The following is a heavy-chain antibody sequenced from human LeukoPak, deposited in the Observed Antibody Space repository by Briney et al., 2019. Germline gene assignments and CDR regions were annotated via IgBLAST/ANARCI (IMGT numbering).Heavy chain of an antibody. D-gene: IGHD3-9*01. V-gene: IGHV3-11*01. J-gene: IGHJ6*02. CDR3: ARSYDILTGYYSRYYYYGMDV. Sequence: GGSLRLSCAASGFTFSDYYMSWIRQAPGKGLEGVSYISRSGSTIYYADSLKGRFTISRDNAKNSLYLQVNSLRAEDTAVYYCARSYDILTGYYSRYYYYGMDVWGQGTTVTVSS. CDR1: GFTFSDYY. CDR2: ISRSGSTI.